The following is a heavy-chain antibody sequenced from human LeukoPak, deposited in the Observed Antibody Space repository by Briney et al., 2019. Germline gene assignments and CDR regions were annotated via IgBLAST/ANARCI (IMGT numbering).Heavy chain of an antibody. CDR2: INHSGST. J-gene: IGHJ6*02. D-gene: IGHD2-21*01. CDR3: ARDSYLYGMDV. V-gene: IGHV4-34*01. CDR1: GGSFSGYY. Sequence: SETLSLTCAVYGGSFSGYYWSWIRQPPGKGLEWIGEINHSGSTNYNPSPKSRVTISVDTSKNQFSLKLSSVTAADTAVYYCARDSYLYGMDVWGQGTTVTVSS.